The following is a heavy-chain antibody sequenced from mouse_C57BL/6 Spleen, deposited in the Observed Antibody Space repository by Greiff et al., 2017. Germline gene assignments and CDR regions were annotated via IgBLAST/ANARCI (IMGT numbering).Heavy chain of an antibody. CDR2: INPSSGYT. CDR3: AMYGSSYEGDY. CDR1: GYTFTSYT. J-gene: IGHJ2*01. Sequence: QVQLQQSGAELARPGASVKMSCKASGYTFTSYTMHWVKQRPGQGLEWIGYINPSSGYTKYNQKFKDKATLTADKSSSTAYMQLSSLKSEDSAVYDCAMYGSSYEGDYWGQGTTVTVSS. D-gene: IGHD1-1*01. V-gene: IGHV1-4*01.